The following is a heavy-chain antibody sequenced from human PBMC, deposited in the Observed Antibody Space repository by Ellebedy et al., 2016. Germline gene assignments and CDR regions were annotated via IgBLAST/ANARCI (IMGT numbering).Heavy chain of an antibody. CDR2: MNQDGNKK. Sequence: GESLKISXAASGFTFSRNWMTWVRQAPGKGLEWVANMNQDGNKKYYVDSVKGRFTISRDNAKNSLYLQMNSLRAEDTAVYYCARGDYGDYMGYAFDIWGQGTMVTVSS. V-gene: IGHV3-7*01. CDR1: GFTFSRNW. CDR3: ARGDYGDYMGYAFDI. J-gene: IGHJ3*02. D-gene: IGHD4-17*01.